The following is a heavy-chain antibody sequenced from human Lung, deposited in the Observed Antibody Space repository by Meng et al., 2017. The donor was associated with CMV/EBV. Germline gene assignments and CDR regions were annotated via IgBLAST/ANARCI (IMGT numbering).Heavy chain of an antibody. J-gene: IGHJ1*01. V-gene: IGHV4-61*02. CDR2: IYTSGNT. D-gene: IGHD5-24*01. CDR3: ARGSRDEAFQH. CDR1: GGSISSGSYY. Sequence: QVQLQESGPGLVKPSQTLSLTCTVSGGSISSGSYYWSWIRQPAGKGPEWIGRIYTSGNTYYNPSLKSRVTISVDTSKNQFSLKLSSVTAADTAVYYCARGSRDEAFQHWGQGTLVTVSS.